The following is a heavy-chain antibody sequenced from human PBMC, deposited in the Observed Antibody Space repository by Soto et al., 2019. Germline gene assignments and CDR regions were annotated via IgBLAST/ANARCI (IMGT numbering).Heavy chain of an antibody. D-gene: IGHD3-10*01. Sequence: ETLSLTCAVSGGSISSSNWWSWVRQPPGKGLEWVSYIGLGSSTKYYADSVEGRFTISRENAKSSIYLQMNSVTAEDTAVYYCTRGIWFGQSLPRRYFDSWGQGTLVTVSS. CDR2: IGLGSSTK. J-gene: IGHJ4*02. CDR3: TRGIWFGQSLPRRYFDS. V-gene: IGHV3-48*01. CDR1: GGSISSSN.